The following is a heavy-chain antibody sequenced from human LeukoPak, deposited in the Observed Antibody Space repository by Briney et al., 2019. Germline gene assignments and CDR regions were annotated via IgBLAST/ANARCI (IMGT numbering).Heavy chain of an antibody. CDR3: ARDPRGVGD. CDR2: ISAYNGNT. D-gene: IGHD2-15*01. Sequence: GAPVKVSCKASSYTFTNYGINWVRQAPGQGLEWMGWISAYNGNTNYAQKFRGRVTMTTDTSTTTSYMELRSLTSDDTAMYYCARDPRGVGDWGQGTLVTASS. V-gene: IGHV1-18*01. CDR1: SYTFTNYG. J-gene: IGHJ4*02.